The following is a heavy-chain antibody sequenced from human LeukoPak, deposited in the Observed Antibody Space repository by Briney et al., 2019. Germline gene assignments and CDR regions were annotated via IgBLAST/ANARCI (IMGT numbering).Heavy chain of an antibody. Sequence: ASVKVSCKASGYTFTNYGISWVRQAPGQGLEWVGWISIYNGNTDYAQKLRGRVTMTTDTSTSTAYMELRSLRSDDTAVYYCARITYDFWSGYYMPDDPWGQGTLVTVSS. D-gene: IGHD3-3*01. CDR2: ISIYNGNT. CDR3: ARITYDFWSGYYMPDDP. CDR1: GYTFTNYG. V-gene: IGHV1-18*01. J-gene: IGHJ5*02.